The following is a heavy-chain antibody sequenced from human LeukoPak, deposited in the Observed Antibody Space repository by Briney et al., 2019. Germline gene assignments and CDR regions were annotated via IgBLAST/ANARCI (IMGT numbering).Heavy chain of an antibody. V-gene: IGHV1-2*02. Sequence: ASVKVSCKASGYTFTGYYMHWVRQAPGQGLEWMGWINPNSGGTNYAQKFQGRVTMTRDTSISTAYMELSRLRSDDTAVYYCARGLYYGSGRTPSWNNWFDPWGQGTLVTVSS. CDR1: GYTFTGYY. CDR3: ARGLYYGSGRTPSWNNWFDP. CDR2: INPNSGGT. D-gene: IGHD3-10*01. J-gene: IGHJ5*02.